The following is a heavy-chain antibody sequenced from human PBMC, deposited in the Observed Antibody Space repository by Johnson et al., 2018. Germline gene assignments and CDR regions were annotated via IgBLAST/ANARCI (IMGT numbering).Heavy chain of an antibody. CDR1: GFTFRDYA. V-gene: IGHV3-49*03. J-gene: IGHJ6*03. Sequence: VQLVQSGGGLVQPGRSLRLSCTTSGFTFRDYAMSWFRQAPGKGLEWVGYIRSKTFGGTTEYAASMKGRFTISRDDSGSIAYLQMNSLKTEEPAVYSCVRGYDFWSGYYMDVWGKGTTVTVSS. CDR2: IRSKTFGGTT. CDR3: VRGYDFWSGYYMDV. D-gene: IGHD3-3*01.